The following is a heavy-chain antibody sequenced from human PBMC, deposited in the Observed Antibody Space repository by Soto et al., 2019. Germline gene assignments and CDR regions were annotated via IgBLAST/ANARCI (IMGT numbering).Heavy chain of an antibody. CDR1: GGSISSGDYY. V-gene: IGHV4-39*07. J-gene: IGHJ6*02. D-gene: IGHD6-13*01. Sequence: SETLSLTCTVSGGSISSGDYYWAWIRQPPGKGLEWIGSMFYSGLTYYNPSLKSRVTISVDTSKNQFSLKLSSVTAADTAVYYCARDRLIRRSSWYYYYGMDVWGQGTTVTVSS. CDR3: ARDRLIRRSSWYYYYGMDV. CDR2: MFYSGLT.